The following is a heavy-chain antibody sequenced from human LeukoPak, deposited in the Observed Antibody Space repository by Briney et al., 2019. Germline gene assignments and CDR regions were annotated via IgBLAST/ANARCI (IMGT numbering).Heavy chain of an antibody. D-gene: IGHD3-3*01. CDR3: ARDELRPSLTRVRFLSPFDY. CDR2: ISSSSSSYI. CDR1: GFTFSSYS. Sequence: GGSLRLSCAASGFTFSSYSMNWVRQAPGKGLEWVSSISSSSSSYIYYADSVKGRFTISRDNAKNSLYLQMNSLRAEDTAVYYCARDELRPSLTRVRFLSPFDYWGQGTLVTVSS. V-gene: IGHV3-21*01. J-gene: IGHJ4*02.